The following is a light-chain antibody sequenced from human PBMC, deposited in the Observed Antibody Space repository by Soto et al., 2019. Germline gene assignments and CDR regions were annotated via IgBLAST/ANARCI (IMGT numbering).Light chain of an antibody. Sequence: QLVLTQSPSASASLGASVKLTCTLSSGHSSYAIAWHQQQPDKGPRYLMKLNSDGSHTKGDGIPHRFSGSSSGAERYLTNSSLQSEDEADYYCETWGTGIWVFGGGTKLTVL. CDR1: SGHSSYA. V-gene: IGLV4-69*01. CDR2: LNSDGSH. CDR3: ETWGTGIWV. J-gene: IGLJ3*02.